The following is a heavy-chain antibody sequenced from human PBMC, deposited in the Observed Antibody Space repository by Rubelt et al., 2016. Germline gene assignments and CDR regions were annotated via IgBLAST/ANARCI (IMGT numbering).Heavy chain of an antibody. CDR2: INSDGSST. Sequence: INSDGSSTSYADSVKGRFTISRDNAKNSLYLQMNSLRAEDTAVYYCARGLGIAARAPEIDYWGQGTLVTVSS. D-gene: IGHD6-6*01. CDR3: ARGLGIAARAPEIDY. J-gene: IGHJ4*02. V-gene: IGHV3-74*01.